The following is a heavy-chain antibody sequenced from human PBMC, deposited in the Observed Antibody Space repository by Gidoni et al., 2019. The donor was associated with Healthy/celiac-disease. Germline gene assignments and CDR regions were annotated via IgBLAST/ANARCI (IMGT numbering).Heavy chain of an antibody. J-gene: IGHJ4*02. CDR2: ISWNSGSI. D-gene: IGHD6-13*01. CDR3: AKGGIAASGYFDY. V-gene: IGHV3-9*01. CDR1: GFPFDDYA. Sequence: EVQLVESGGGLVQPGRSLRLSCAASGFPFDDYAMHWVRQAPGKGLEWVSGISWNSGSIGYADSVKGRFTISRDNAKNSLYLQMNSLRAEDTALYYCAKGGIAASGYFDYWGQGTLVTVSS.